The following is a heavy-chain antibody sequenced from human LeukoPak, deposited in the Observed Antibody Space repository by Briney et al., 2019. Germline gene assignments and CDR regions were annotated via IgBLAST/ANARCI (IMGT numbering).Heavy chain of an antibody. CDR2: IKQDGSEK. Sequence: GGSLRLSCAASGFTSSSYWMSWVRQAPGKGLEWVANIKQDGSEKYYVDSVKGRFTISRDNAKNSLYLQMNSLGVEDTAVYYCARTDESGSFSCWGRGTLVTVSS. CDR3: ARTDESGSFSC. J-gene: IGHJ4*02. CDR1: GFTSSSYW. V-gene: IGHV3-7*01. D-gene: IGHD1-26*01.